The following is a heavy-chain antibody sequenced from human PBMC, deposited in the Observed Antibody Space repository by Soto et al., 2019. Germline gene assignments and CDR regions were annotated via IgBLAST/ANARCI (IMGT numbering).Heavy chain of an antibody. Sequence: EVQLLESGGGLVQPGGSLRLSCAASGFTFNTFEMSWVRQAPGRGLEWVSFISTDSSRAYYADAVKGRFTISRYNSKHTLYLQMNSLTAEDTAVYACVKGGWLDFWGQGTLVTVSS. V-gene: IGHV3-23*01. J-gene: IGHJ5*01. CDR3: VKGGWLDF. D-gene: IGHD3-16*01. CDR1: GFTFNTFE. CDR2: ISTDSSRA.